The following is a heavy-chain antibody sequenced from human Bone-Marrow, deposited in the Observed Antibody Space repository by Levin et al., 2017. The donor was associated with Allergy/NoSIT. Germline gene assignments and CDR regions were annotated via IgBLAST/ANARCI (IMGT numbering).Heavy chain of an antibody. Sequence: ASVKVSCKASGYTFTDYYIHWVRQAPGLGLEWMGWINPHTEVTRYAQKIQDRVTLTTDTSTNTAYMELSSLRSDDRAVYFCARETIDTTYFGMDVWGQGTTVTVSS. CDR3: ARETIDTTYFGMDV. CDR1: GYTFTDYY. V-gene: IGHV1-2*02. J-gene: IGHJ6*02. CDR2: INPHTEVT. D-gene: IGHD1-1*01.